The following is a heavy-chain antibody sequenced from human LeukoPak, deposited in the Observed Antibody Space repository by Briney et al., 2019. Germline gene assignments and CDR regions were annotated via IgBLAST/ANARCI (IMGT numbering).Heavy chain of an antibody. Sequence: SETLSLTCTVPGGSISSSNYYWGWIRQPPGKGLEWIGSIYYSGSTSYNPSLKSRVTISVDTSKNQFSLKLDSVTAADTAVYYCARNASDSGTSYFDYWGQGTLVTVSS. V-gene: IGHV4-39*01. CDR1: GGSISSSNYY. CDR2: IYYSGST. J-gene: IGHJ4*02. D-gene: IGHD1-26*01. CDR3: ARNASDSGTSYFDY.